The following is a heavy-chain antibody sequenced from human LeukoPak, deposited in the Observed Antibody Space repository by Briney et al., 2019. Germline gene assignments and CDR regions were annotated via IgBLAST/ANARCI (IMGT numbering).Heavy chain of an antibody. CDR2: IKQDGSEK. CDR3: ARVLTGTTFSFDY. D-gene: IGHD1-7*01. V-gene: IGHV3-7*04. CDR1: GFTFSSYW. Sequence: QPGGSLRLSCAAYGFTFSSYWMSWVRQAPGKGLEWVANIKQDGSEKYYVDSVKGRFTISRDNAKNSLYLQMNSLRAEDTSVYYCARVLTGTTFSFDYWGQGTLVTVSS. J-gene: IGHJ4*02.